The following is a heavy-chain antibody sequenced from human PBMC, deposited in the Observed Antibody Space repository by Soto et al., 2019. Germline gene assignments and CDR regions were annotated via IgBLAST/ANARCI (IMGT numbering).Heavy chain of an antibody. CDR2: ISDDGASI. CDR1: GFSFSSFA. CDR3: ARETSVHAWLHYFDH. J-gene: IGHJ4*02. Sequence: QTGGSLRLSCEASGFSFSSFAMNWVRQAPGRGLEWVSYISDDGASIYYADSLKGRFTISRDNAKNSLSLQMNNLRAEDTAVYYCARETSVHAWLHYFDHWGMGTLVTVSS. D-gene: IGHD5-18*01. V-gene: IGHV3-48*03.